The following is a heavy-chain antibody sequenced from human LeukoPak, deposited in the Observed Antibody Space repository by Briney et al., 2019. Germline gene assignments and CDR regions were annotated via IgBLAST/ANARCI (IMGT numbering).Heavy chain of an antibody. Sequence: SETLSLICTVSGYSISSGYYWGWIRQPPGKGLEWIGSIYHSGSTYYNPSLKSRVTISVDTSKNQFSLKLSSVTAADTAVYYCAKDKGQQLNWFDPWGQGTLVTVSS. CDR3: AKDKGQQLNWFDP. CDR1: GYSISSGYY. V-gene: IGHV4-38-2*02. CDR2: IYHSGST. J-gene: IGHJ5*02. D-gene: IGHD6-13*01.